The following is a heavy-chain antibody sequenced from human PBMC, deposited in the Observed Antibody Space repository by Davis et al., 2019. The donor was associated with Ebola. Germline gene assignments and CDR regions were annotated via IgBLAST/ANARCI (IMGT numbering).Heavy chain of an antibody. V-gene: IGHV1-3*01. CDR3: AREGSGWHGGLDS. CDR1: GYTFINHA. J-gene: IGHJ4*02. Sequence: AASVKVSCKASGYTFINHAMHWVRQAPGQSLEWMGWIHAGNGDTKYSLKLQDRVTITRDTSASIAYMEVRSLISGDTAMYYCAREGSGWHGGLDSWGQGTLVTVSS. CDR2: IHAGNGDT. D-gene: IGHD6-19*01.